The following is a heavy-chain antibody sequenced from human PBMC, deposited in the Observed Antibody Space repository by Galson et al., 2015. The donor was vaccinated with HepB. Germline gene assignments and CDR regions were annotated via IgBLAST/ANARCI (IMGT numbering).Heavy chain of an antibody. D-gene: IGHD5-24*01. V-gene: IGHV4-39*01. J-gene: IGHJ4*02. CDR2: MYYRGST. CDR3: AITRDGYSFVY. CDR1: GGSSGGSGYN. Sequence: SEPLSLTCTVSGGSSGGSGYNWGWVRQPPGKGLEWIGNMYYRGSTYYNPSLNSRVTISLDTSKTQFSLKLNSVTAADTAVYYCAITRDGYSFVYWGQGTLVTVSS.